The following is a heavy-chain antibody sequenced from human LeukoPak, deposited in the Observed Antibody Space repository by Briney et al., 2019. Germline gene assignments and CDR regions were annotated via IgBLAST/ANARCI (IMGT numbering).Heavy chain of an antibody. Sequence: SETLSLTCAVYGGSFSGYYWSWIRQPPGKGLEWIGEINHSGSTNYNPSLKSRVTISVDTSKNQFSLKLSSVTAADTAVYYCARRRLYYYGSGSYYTTFDYWGQGTLVTVSS. D-gene: IGHD3-10*01. CDR2: INHSGST. CDR1: GGSFSGYY. J-gene: IGHJ4*02. CDR3: ARRRLYYYGSGSYYTTFDY. V-gene: IGHV4-34*01.